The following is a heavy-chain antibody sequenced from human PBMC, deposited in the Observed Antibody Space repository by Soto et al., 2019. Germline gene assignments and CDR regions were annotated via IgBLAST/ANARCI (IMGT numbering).Heavy chain of an antibody. J-gene: IGHJ3*01. CDR3: ATSAGYGGAFDV. D-gene: IGHD5-12*01. CDR1: GFTFSIYA. Sequence: EKQLVESGGALAQPGGSLRLSCVGSGFTFSIYALTWVRQAPGKGLEWVSLITNNGDTTFFGDSVQGRFSISRDNSKNTLYLQLETLRDEDTAVYYCATSAGYGGAFDVGGQGTTVAVSS. CDR2: ITNNGDTT. V-gene: IGHV3-23*04.